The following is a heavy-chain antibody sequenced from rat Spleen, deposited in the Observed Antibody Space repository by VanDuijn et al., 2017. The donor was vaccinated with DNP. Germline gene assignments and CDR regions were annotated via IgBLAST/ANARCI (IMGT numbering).Heavy chain of an antibody. D-gene: IGHD1-4*01. CDR3: ATPGAY. J-gene: IGHJ3*01. CDR1: GFTFSDYY. V-gene: IGHV5-25*01. CDR2: ISIGGGDT. Sequence: EVKLVESGGGLVQPGRSLKLSCAASGFTFSDYYMAWVRQAPTRVLEWVASISIGGGDTYYRDSVKGRFTISRDNAKSTLYLQMNSLRSEDTATYYCATPGAYWGQGTLVTVSS.